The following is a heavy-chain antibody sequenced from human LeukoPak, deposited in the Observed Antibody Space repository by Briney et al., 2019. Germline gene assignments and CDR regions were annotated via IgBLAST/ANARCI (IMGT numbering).Heavy chain of an antibody. J-gene: IGHJ2*01. V-gene: IGHV3-53*01. Sequence: PGGSLRLSCAASGFTVSSNYMSWVRQAPGKGLEWISVIYSGGSTYYADSVKGRFTISRDNSKNTLYLQMNSLRAEDTAVYYCARVLNYWYFDLWGRGTLVTVSS. CDR1: GFTVSSNY. CDR2: IYSGGST. CDR3: ARVLNYWYFDL.